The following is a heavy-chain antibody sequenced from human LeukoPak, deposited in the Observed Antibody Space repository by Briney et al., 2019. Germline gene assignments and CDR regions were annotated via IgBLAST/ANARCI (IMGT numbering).Heavy chain of an antibody. D-gene: IGHD1-26*01. CDR3: ARDLHSGAYTFDY. J-gene: IGHJ4*02. CDR1: GFTFNSFS. CDR2: ISSISTII. Sequence: GGSLRLSCAASGFTFNSFSMNWARQAPGKGLEWVSYISSISTIIYYAGSVKGRFTISRDNAKNSLYLQMNSLRDEDTAVYYCARDLHSGAYTFDYWGQGTLVTVSS. V-gene: IGHV3-48*02.